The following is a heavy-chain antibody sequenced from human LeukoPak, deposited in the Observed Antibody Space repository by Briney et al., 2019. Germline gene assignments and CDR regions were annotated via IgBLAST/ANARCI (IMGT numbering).Heavy chain of an antibody. CDR3: ARGGYNYYTFDY. D-gene: IGHD5-24*01. CDR1: GFTFSSYE. V-gene: IGHV3-48*03. CDR2: ISSSGSTI. J-gene: IGHJ4*02. Sequence: GGSLRLSCAASGFTFSSYEMNWVRQAPGKGLEWVSYISSSGSTIYYADSVKGRFTISRDNAKNSLCLQMNSLRAEDTAVYYCARGGYNYYTFDYWGQGTLVTVSS.